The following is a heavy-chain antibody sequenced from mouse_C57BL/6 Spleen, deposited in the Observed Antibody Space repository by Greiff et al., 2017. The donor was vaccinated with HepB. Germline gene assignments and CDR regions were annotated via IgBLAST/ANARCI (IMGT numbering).Heavy chain of an antibody. CDR1: GFTFSDYG. V-gene: IGHV5-17*01. D-gene: IGHD1-1*01. CDR3: ARPGYYGSSYYFDY. Sequence: EVKLVESGGGLVKPGGSLKLSCAASGFTFSDYGMHWVRQAPEKGLEWVAYISSGSSTIYYADTVKGRFTISRDNAKNTLCLQLTSLRSEDTAMYYCARPGYYGSSYYFDYWGQGTTLTVSS. CDR2: ISSGSSTI. J-gene: IGHJ2*01.